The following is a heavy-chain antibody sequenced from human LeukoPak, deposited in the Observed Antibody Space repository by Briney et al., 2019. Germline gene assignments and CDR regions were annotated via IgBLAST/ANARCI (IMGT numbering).Heavy chain of an antibody. J-gene: IGHJ6*02. V-gene: IGHV1-2*02. Sequence: ASVKVSCKASGYTFTGYYMHWVRQAPGQGLEWMGWINPNSGGTNYAQKFQGRVTMTRDTSISTAYMELSRPRSDDTAVYYCARDLGRTVTYYYYYGMDVWAKGPRSPSP. CDR2: INPNSGGT. D-gene: IGHD4-17*01. CDR3: ARDLGRTVTYYYYYGMDV. CDR1: GYTFTGYY.